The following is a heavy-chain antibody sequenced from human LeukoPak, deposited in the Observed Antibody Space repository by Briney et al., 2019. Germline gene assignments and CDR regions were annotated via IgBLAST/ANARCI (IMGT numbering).Heavy chain of an antibody. CDR2: IIPIFGTA. Sequence: ASVKVSCKASEGTFSSYAISWVRQAPGQGLEWMGGIIPIFGTANYAQKFQGRVTITTDESTSTAYMELSSLRSEDTAVYYCARGVGATVWFDPWGQGTLVTASS. V-gene: IGHV1-69*05. D-gene: IGHD1-26*01. CDR3: ARGVGATVWFDP. CDR1: EGTFSSYA. J-gene: IGHJ5*02.